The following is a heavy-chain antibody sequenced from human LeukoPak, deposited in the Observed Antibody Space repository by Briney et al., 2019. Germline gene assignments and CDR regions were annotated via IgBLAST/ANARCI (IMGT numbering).Heavy chain of an antibody. CDR2: IIPNLGTT. V-gene: IGHV1-69*04. CDR1: GGTSNSHA. D-gene: IGHD3-22*01. Sequence: SVKVSCKASGGTSNSHAISWVRQAPGQGLEWMGRIIPNLGTTNRAQNFQDRATLTADKSTNTAYMELTSLTSGDTAVYYCATTNDGGGYQWGDFFDFWGQGTLVTVSS. CDR3: ATTNDGGGYQWGDFFDF. J-gene: IGHJ4*02.